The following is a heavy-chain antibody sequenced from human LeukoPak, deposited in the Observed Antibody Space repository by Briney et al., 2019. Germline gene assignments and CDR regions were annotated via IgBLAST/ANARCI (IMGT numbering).Heavy chain of an antibody. V-gene: IGHV4-34*01. CDR2: VNHSGST. J-gene: IGHJ4*02. CDR1: GGSFLGYY. D-gene: IGHD3-22*01. Sequence: SETLSLTCAVYGGSFLGYYWSWVRQPPGKGLEWIGEVNHSGSTNYNPSLKSQFTISVDTSKNQFSLRLKSVTAADTAVYYCASRPRDGSGYHHSYYFDYWGLGTLVTVSS. CDR3: ASRPRDGSGYHHSYYFDY.